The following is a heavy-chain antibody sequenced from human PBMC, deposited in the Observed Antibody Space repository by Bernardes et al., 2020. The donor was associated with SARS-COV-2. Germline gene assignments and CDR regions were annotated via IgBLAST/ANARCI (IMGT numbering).Heavy chain of an antibody. CDR2: INHSGST. CDR3: ARNFVSGSYYGGLGY. CDR1: GGSFSVYS. D-gene: IGHD3-10*01. J-gene: IGHJ4*02. Sequence: SETLSLTCAVFGGSFSVYSWTWIRQPPGKGLGWIGEINHSGSTNYNPSLKSRVSISVDTSKNQFSLKLNSVTAADTAVYFCARNFVSGSYYGGLGYWGQGTLVTVSS. V-gene: IGHV4-34*01.